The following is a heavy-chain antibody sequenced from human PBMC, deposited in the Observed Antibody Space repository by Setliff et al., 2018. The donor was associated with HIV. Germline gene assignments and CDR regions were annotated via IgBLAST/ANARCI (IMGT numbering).Heavy chain of an antibody. Sequence: SETLSLTCTASGDSISSSYYWTWIRQPPGKGLEWIGYIYYSGSTNYNPSLKSRVTISVDTSKNQFSLKLSSVTAADTAVYYCARDRYYDSSGYQGWFDPWGQGTQVTVS. CDR3: ARDRYYDSSGYQGWFDP. J-gene: IGHJ5*02. V-gene: IGHV4-59*01. CDR2: IYYSGST. CDR1: GDSISSSYY. D-gene: IGHD3-22*01.